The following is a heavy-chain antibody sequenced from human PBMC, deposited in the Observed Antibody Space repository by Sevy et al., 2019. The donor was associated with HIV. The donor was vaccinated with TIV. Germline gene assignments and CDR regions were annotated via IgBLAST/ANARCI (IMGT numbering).Heavy chain of an antibody. Sequence: GGSLRLSFAASGFTFSVYAMNWVRQAPGKGLEWVSSISGPYNSVNYGGSVQGRFTISRDNAKNSLFLQMNSLKAEDTAVYYWARATGTETLDAFDVWGQGTLVTVSS. CDR2: ISGPYNSV. D-gene: IGHD1-1*01. J-gene: IGHJ3*01. V-gene: IGHV3-21*01. CDR3: ARATGTETLDAFDV. CDR1: GFTFSVYA.